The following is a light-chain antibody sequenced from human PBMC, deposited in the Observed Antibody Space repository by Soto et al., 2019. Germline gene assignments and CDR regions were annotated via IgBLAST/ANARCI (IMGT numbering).Light chain of an antibody. CDR3: QQNIYWRP. J-gene: IGKJ1*01. V-gene: IGKV3D-15*01. CDR2: DTT. CDR1: TGIGDT. Sequence: VVRQSSFTLTVSPGAGATLSCSASTGIGDTLAWHQHTPGQTTRLLINDTTTGATGVPTRFSGSTAGAEFTPTSCCLQSDDGAVYYCQQNIYWRPFCQGTKVAIK.